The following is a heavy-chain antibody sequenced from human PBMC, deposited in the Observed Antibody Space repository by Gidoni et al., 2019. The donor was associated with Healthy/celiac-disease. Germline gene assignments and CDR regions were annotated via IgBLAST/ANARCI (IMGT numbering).Heavy chain of an antibody. J-gene: IGHJ5*02. CDR2: IWYDGSNK. CDR3: ARDNLSGWYVEHWFDP. Sequence: QVQLVESGGGVVQPGRYLRLSCAASGFTFSSYGMHWVRQAPGKGLGWVAVIWYDGSNKYYAASVKGRFTISSDNSKNTLYLQMNSLRAEDTAVYYCARDNLSGWYVEHWFDPWGQGTLVTVSS. V-gene: IGHV3-33*01. CDR1: GFTFSSYG. D-gene: IGHD6-19*01.